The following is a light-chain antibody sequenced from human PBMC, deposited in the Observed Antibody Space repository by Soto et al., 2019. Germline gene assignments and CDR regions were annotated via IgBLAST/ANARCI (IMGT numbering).Light chain of an antibody. CDR3: SSYTRSSSNVV. CDR2: DVS. Sequence: QSVLTQPASVSGSPGQSITISCTGTSSDVGGYNYVSWYQQHPGKAPKLMVYDVSNRPSGVSNRFSGSKSGNTASLTISGRQAEDVADYYCSSYTRSSSNVVFGGGTQLTVL. V-gene: IGLV2-14*01. CDR1: SSDVGGYNY. J-gene: IGLJ2*01.